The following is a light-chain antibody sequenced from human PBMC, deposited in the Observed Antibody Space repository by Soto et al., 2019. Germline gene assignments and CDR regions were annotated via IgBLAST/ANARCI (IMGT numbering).Light chain of an antibody. CDR1: QSISRW. V-gene: IGKV1-5*01. Sequence: DFRMTRSRSTLAASVGDRRAICCRASQSISRWLAWYTTKKGRDTKIIIYDVSSLKSGVPLRFSGSGSGTEFTLTLSSMQTDEISTYYCQQYNSYYLPFGQGTRLEIK. CDR2: DVS. J-gene: IGKJ5*01. CDR3: QQYNSYYLP.